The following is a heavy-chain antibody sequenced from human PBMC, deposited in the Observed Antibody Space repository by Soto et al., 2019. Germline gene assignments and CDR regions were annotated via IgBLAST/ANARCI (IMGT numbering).Heavy chain of an antibody. Sequence: TLSLTCTVSGGSISSGDYYWSWIRQPPGKGLEWIGYIYYTGSTYYNPSLQSRVTISVDTSKNQLSLKLSSVTAADTAVYYCARDKYGNWAIDYWGQGTLVTVSS. J-gene: IGHJ4*02. V-gene: IGHV4-30-4*01. CDR3: ARDKYGNWAIDY. CDR2: IYYTGST. CDR1: GGSISSGDYY. D-gene: IGHD7-27*01.